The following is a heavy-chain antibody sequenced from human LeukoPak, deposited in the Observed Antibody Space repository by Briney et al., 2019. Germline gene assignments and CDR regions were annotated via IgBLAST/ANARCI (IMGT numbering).Heavy chain of an antibody. D-gene: IGHD3-22*01. CDR2: IHPSGML. J-gene: IGHJ4*02. Sequence: SQTLSLTCTVSGASFNSDDQYWNWIRQSPGKGLEWIGSIHPSGMLYNNPSLESRVTMSRDTSKNQFSLNLNSVTAADTAVYFCSRGLDSRKLGSWGQGILVTVSS. CDR3: SRGLDSRKLGS. CDR1: GASFNSDDQY. V-gene: IGHV4-31*03.